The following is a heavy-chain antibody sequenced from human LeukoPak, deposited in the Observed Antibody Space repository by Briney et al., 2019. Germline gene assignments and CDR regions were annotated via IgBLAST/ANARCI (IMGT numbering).Heavy chain of an antibody. CDR2: IYPGDSDT. J-gene: IGHJ3*02. D-gene: IGHD2-2*01. CDR3: AAAGPLGYCSSTSCPDDAFDI. V-gene: IGHV5-51*01. CDR1: GYSFTIYW. Sequence: GESLKISCKGSGYSFTIYWIGWVRQMPGKGLEWMVIIYPGDSDTRYSPSFQGQVTISADKSISTAYLQWSSLKASDTAMYYCAAAGPLGYCSSTSCPDDAFDIWGQGTMVTVSS.